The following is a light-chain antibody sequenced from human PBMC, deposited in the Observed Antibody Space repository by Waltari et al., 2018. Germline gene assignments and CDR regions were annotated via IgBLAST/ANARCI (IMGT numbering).Light chain of an antibody. CDR3: QQYYATPRT. CDR1: QSLLYNSNNKNY. V-gene: IGKV4-1*01. CDR2: WAS. J-gene: IGKJ3*01. Sequence: DIVMTQSPDSLAVSLGERATINCKSRQSLLYNSNNKNYLAWYQQKPGQPPKMLIYWASSRESGVPGRFSGSGSGTDFTLTISSLQAEDVAVYYCQQYYATPRTFGPGTKVDIK.